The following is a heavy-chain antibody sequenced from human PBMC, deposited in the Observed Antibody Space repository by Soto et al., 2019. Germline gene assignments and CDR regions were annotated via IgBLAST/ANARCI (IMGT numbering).Heavy chain of an antibody. J-gene: IGHJ3*02. CDR1: GFTFSSYW. Sequence: GGSLRLSCAASGFTFSSYWMSWVRQAPGKGLEWVANIKQDGSEKYYVDSVKGRFTISRDNAKNSLYLRMNSLRAEDTAVYYCARVYDFWSGYFAFDNWGRGTMVTVS. D-gene: IGHD3-3*01. CDR2: IKQDGSEK. V-gene: IGHV3-7*01. CDR3: ARVYDFWSGYFAFDN.